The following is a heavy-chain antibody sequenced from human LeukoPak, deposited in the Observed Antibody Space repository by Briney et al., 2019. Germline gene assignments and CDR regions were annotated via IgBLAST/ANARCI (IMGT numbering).Heavy chain of an antibody. D-gene: IGHD3-16*02. J-gene: IGHJ4*02. CDR1: GGSISSSSYY. Sequence: SETLSLTCTVSGGSISSSSYYWGWIRQPPGKGLEWIGSIYYSGSTYYNPSLKSRVTISVDTSKNQFSLKLSSVTAADTVVYYCARHHRRLGELSLYDYWGQGTLVTVSS. CDR2: IYYSGST. V-gene: IGHV4-39*01. CDR3: ARHHRRLGELSLYDY.